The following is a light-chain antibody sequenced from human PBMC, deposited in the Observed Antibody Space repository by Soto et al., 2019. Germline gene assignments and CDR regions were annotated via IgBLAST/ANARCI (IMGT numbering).Light chain of an antibody. V-gene: IGKV3-15*01. CDR3: HQYNSWPRGT. Sequence: EIVMTQSPATLSVSPGERATLSCRASQSVSNKLAWFQQRPGQTPRLLIYDTSTRATVIPARFSGSGSGTEFTLTISSLQSEDFAVYYCHQYNSWPRGTFGPGTKVEIK. J-gene: IGKJ3*01. CDR2: DTS. CDR1: QSVSNK.